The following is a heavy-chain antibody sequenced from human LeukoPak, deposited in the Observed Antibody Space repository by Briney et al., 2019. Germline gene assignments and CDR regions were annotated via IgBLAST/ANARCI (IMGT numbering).Heavy chain of an antibody. CDR3: ARKYSSSRYNYYYYMDV. CDR2: ISSSSSYI. CDR1: GFTFSSYS. Sequence: PGGSLRLSCAASGFTFSSYSMNWVRQAPGKGLEWVSSISSSSSYIYYADSVKGRFTISRDNAKNSLYLQMNSLRAEDTAVYYCARKYSSSRYNYYYYMDVWGKGTTVTVSS. D-gene: IGHD6-13*01. V-gene: IGHV3-21*01. J-gene: IGHJ6*03.